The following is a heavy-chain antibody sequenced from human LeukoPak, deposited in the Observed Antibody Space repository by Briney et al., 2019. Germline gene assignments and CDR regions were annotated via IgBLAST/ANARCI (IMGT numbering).Heavy chain of an antibody. V-gene: IGHV4-59*01. J-gene: IGHJ4*02. CDR2: THYSGTT. CDR3: ARGLAAAGTSYFDY. CDR1: GGSISSYY. Sequence: SETLSLTCTVSGGSISSYYWSWIRQPPEKGLEWIGYTHYSGTTNYNPSLKGRVSISIDTSKSQFSLKLSSVTAADTAVYYCARGLAAAGTSYFDYWGQGTLVTVSS. D-gene: IGHD6-13*01.